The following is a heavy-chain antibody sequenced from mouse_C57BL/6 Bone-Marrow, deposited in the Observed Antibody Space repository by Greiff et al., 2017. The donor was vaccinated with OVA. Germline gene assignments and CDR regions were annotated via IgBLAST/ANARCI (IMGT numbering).Heavy chain of an antibody. Sequence: EVKLMESGGGLVQPGGSLKLSCAASGFTFSDYYMYWVRQTPEKRLEWVAYISNGGGSTYYPDTVKGRFTISRDNAKNTLYLQMSRLKSEDTAMYYCARHEGLTGTFDYWGQGTTLTVSS. J-gene: IGHJ2*01. CDR2: ISNGGGST. CDR1: GFTFSDYY. V-gene: IGHV5-12*01. CDR3: ARHEGLTGTFDY. D-gene: IGHD4-1*01.